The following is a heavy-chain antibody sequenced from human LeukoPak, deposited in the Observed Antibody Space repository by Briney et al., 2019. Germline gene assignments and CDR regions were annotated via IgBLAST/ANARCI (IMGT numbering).Heavy chain of an antibody. CDR1: GFTFDDYA. V-gene: IGHV3-9*03. CDR2: ISWNSGSI. J-gene: IGHJ3*02. CDR3: AKDSGSYYSYAFDI. D-gene: IGHD1-26*01. Sequence: PGRSLRLSCAASGFTFDDYAMHWVRQAPGKGLEWVSGISWNSGSIGYADSVKGRFTISRDNAKNSLYLQMNSLRAEDMALYYCAKDSGSYYSYAFDIWRQGTMVTVSS.